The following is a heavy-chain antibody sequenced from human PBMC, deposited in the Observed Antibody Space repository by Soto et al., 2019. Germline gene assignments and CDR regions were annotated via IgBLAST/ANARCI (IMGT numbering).Heavy chain of an antibody. D-gene: IGHD3-9*01. Sequence: QVQLVQSGAEVKKPGSSVKVSCKASGGTFSSYTISWVRQAPGQGLEWMGRIIPILGIASYAQKFQGRVTITADKSTSTAYMELSSLRSEDTAVYYCARGRPHYDILTGYTHWGQGTLVTVSS. CDR3: ARGRPHYDILTGYTH. V-gene: IGHV1-69*02. CDR2: IIPILGIA. CDR1: GGTFSSYT. J-gene: IGHJ4*02.